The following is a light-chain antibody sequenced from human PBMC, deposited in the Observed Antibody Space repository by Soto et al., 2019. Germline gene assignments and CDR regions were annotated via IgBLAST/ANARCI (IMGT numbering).Light chain of an antibody. V-gene: IGKV3-11*01. CDR2: DAS. J-gene: IGKJ1*01. CDR3: QQYNNWQT. Sequence: EIVLTQSPVTLSLSPGERATLSCRASQSVSSYLAWYQQKPGQAPRLLIYDASNRATGIPAGFSGSGSGTDFTLTISSLQSEDFAVYYCQQYNNWQTFGQGTKVDIK. CDR1: QSVSSY.